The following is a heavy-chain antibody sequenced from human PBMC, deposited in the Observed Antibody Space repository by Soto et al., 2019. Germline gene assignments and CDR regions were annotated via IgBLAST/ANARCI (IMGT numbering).Heavy chain of an antibody. CDR3: ARLIWLASGYFDY. CDR1: GGSISSGDYY. CDR2: IYYSGST. V-gene: IGHV4-30-4*01. Sequence: PSETLSLTCTVSGGSISSGDYYWSWIRQPPGKGLEWIGYIYYSGSTYYNPSLKSRVTISVDTSKNQFSLKLSSVTAADTAVYYCARLIWLASGYFDYWGQGTLVTVSS. D-gene: IGHD3-10*01. J-gene: IGHJ4*02.